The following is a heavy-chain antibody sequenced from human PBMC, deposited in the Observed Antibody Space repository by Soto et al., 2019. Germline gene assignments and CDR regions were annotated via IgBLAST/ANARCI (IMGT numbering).Heavy chain of an antibody. CDR3: AKGLAVTTSWFDY. CDR2: ISYDGSNK. D-gene: IGHD4-4*01. J-gene: IGHJ4*02. CDR1: GFTFSSYG. V-gene: IGHV3-30*18. Sequence: LRLSCAASGFTFSSYGMHWVRQAPGKGLEWVAVISYDGSNKYYADSVKGRFTISRDNSKNTLYLQMNSLRAEDTAVYYCAKGLAVTTSWFDYWGQGTLVTVSS.